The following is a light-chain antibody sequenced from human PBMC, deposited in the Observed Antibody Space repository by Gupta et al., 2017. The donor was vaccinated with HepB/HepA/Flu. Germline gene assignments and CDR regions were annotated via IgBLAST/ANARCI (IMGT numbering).Light chain of an antibody. CDR1: SGHSSYI. CDR3: GNWNSNTLV. V-gene: IGLV4-60*03. Sequence: QPVVTQSSSAPGPLGSSVKLTCTLSSGHSSYIIAWNQQQPGTAPASLMMLEGSGSYNKGSGVPYCFSGSGSAAALSITISNLQSEEDYYYSSGNWNSNTLVFGGGTKLTV. J-gene: IGLJ2*01. CDR2: LEGSGSY.